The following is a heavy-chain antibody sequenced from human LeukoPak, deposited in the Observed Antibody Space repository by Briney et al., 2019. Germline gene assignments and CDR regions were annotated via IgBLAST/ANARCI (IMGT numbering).Heavy chain of an antibody. D-gene: IGHD3-9*01. J-gene: IGHJ4*02. CDR3: AATILTGYSRFDY. CDR2: IYYSGST. V-gene: IGHV4-59*01. Sequence: SETLSLTCTVSGGSISSYYWSWIRQPPGKGLEWIGYIYYSGSTNYNPSLKSRVTISVDTSKNQFSLKLRSVTAADTAVYYCAATILTGYSRFDYWGQGTLVTVSS. CDR1: GGSISSYY.